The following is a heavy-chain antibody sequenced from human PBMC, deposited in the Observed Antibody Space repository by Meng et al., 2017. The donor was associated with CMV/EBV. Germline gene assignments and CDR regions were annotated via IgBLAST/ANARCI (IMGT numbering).Heavy chain of an antibody. CDR1: GFTFSSYW. CDR3: ARGSCSSISCPYGMDV. Sequence: GGSLRLSCAASGFTFSSYWMHWVRQAPGKGLVWVSRINSDGSSTSYADSVKGRFTISRDNAKNTLYLQMNSLRAEDTAVYYCARGSCSSISCPYGMDVWGQRTTVTVSS. V-gene: IGHV3-74*01. J-gene: IGHJ6*02. CDR2: INSDGSST. D-gene: IGHD2-2*01.